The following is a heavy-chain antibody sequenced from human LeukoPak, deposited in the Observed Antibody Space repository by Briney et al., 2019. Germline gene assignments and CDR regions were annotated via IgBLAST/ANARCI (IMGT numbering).Heavy chain of an antibody. Sequence: ASETLSLTCAVYGGSISGFYWSWIRQPPGKGLQYIGYIYYSGSTNNNPSLKSRLTISVDTSKNQFSLRLSSVTAADTAVYYCARHYYSSSDYFYFDYWGPGTLVTVSS. J-gene: IGHJ4*02. CDR3: ARHYYSSSDYFYFDY. CDR1: GGSISGFY. D-gene: IGHD3-22*01. CDR2: IYYSGST. V-gene: IGHV4-59*08.